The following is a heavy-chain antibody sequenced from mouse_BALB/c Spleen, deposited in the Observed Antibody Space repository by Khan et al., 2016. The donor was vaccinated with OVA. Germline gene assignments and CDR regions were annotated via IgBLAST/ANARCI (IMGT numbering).Heavy chain of an antibody. V-gene: IGHV5-6*01. CDR2: ISSGADYT. D-gene: IGHD1-3*01. CDR1: GFSFSSYS. Sequence: EVQLQESGGDLVKPGGSLKLSCAASGFSFSSYSMSCVRQTLHKKLLGVVTISSGADYTYYPDSVKGRFTISRDNAKNTLCLQMNSQKSEAKAMYYCASRLTCAFAYWGQGTLVTVSA. CDR3: ASRLTCAFAY. J-gene: IGHJ3*01.